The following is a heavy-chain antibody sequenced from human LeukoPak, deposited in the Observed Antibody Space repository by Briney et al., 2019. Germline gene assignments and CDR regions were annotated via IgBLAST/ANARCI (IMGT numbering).Heavy chain of an antibody. CDR2: IWYDGSNK. CDR1: GFTFSSYG. D-gene: IGHD3-10*01. CDR3: ARALMVRGAYYYYGMDV. J-gene: IGHJ6*02. Sequence: GGSLRLSCAASGFTFSSYGMHWVRQAPGKGLEWVAVIWYDGSNKFYADSVKGRFTISRDNSKNTLYLKMNSLRAEDTAVYYCARALMVRGAYYYYGMDVWGQGTTVTVSS. V-gene: IGHV3-33*01.